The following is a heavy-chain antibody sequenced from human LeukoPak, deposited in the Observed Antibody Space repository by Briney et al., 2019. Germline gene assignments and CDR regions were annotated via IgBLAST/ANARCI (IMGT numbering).Heavy chain of an antibody. CDR1: GFTFSSYG. Sequence: GSLRPSCAASGFTFSSYGMHWVRQAPGKGLEWVAFIRYDGSNKYYADSVKGRFTISRDNFKHTLYLQMNSLRAEDTAVYYCARSGSGSYFLDCWGQGTLVTVSS. V-gene: IGHV3-30*02. CDR3: ARSGSGSYFLDC. J-gene: IGHJ4*02. D-gene: IGHD3-10*01. CDR2: IRYDGSNK.